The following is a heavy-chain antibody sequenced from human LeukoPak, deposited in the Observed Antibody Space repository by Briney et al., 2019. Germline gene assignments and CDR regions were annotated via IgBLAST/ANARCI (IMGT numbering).Heavy chain of an antibody. J-gene: IGHJ3*01. CDR2: ISNSGSSS. V-gene: IGHV3-23*01. CDR3: AIEGFDL. Sequence: GGSLRLSCAVSGLTFNKYAINWVRQPPGKGLEWVSIISNSGSSSFYADSVKGRFTISRDNSKNTLYLQMSSLRADDTAVYYCAIEGFDLWGQGTMVTVSS. CDR1: GLTFNKYA.